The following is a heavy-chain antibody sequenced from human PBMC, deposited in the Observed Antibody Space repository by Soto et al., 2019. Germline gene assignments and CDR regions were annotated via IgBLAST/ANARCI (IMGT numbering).Heavy chain of an antibody. V-gene: IGHV1-18*01. CDR3: PRVRQLVGYFYYYMDV. Sequence: QVQLLQSGAEVKKPGASVKVSCKASGYTFTNYGITWVRQAPGQGLEWMGWISAYNGDTHYTQRLQGRVTMTTDTSTSTAYMELRGLRSDDTVVYYCPRVRQLVGYFYYYMDVWGKGTTVTVSS. CDR1: GYTFTNYG. J-gene: IGHJ6*03. CDR2: ISAYNGDT. D-gene: IGHD6-6*01.